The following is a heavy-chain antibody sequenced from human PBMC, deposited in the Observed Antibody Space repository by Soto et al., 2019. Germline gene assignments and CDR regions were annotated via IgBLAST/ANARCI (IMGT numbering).Heavy chain of an antibody. V-gene: IGHV1-2*02. CDR1: GYTFTNYY. D-gene: IGHD4-4*01. J-gene: IGHJ5*02. Sequence: ASEKVSCKASGYTFTNYYMHWLRQAPGQGLEWMGWMNPRSGGSKYAQAFQDRVTMTRDASISTAYMEMTSLRHGDTAVYFCATSDDSTSYPLDLWGPGTLVTVS. CDR2: MNPRSGGS. CDR3: ATSDDSTSYPLDL.